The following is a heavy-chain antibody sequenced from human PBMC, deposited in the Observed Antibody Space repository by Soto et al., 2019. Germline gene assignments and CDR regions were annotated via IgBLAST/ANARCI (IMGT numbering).Heavy chain of an antibody. Sequence: QVQLVQSGAEVQKPGSSVKVSCKASGGTFSSYTISWVRQAPGQGLEWMGRIIPILGIANYAQKFQGRVTITADKSTSTAYMELSSLRSEDTAVYYCARGYGSGSYGAFDIWGQGTMVTVSS. J-gene: IGHJ3*02. CDR2: IIPILGIA. D-gene: IGHD3-10*01. CDR1: GGTFSSYT. CDR3: ARGYGSGSYGAFDI. V-gene: IGHV1-69*02.